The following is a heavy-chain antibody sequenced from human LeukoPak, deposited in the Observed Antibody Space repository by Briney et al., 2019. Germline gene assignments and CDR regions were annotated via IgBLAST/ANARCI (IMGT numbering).Heavy chain of an antibody. Sequence: SETLSPTCAIHGVPFSNYCWSWIRQSPGRELEWIVDIDHDGDATHNPSLRSRIGTAIDTSKNQFSLKLSSVTAADTAVYYCARGAHGSGHYYYYGMDVWGQGTTVTVSS. J-gene: IGHJ6*02. V-gene: IGHV4-34*01. CDR1: GVPFSNYC. CDR2: IDHDGDA. D-gene: IGHD3-10*01. CDR3: ARGAHGSGHYYYYGMDV.